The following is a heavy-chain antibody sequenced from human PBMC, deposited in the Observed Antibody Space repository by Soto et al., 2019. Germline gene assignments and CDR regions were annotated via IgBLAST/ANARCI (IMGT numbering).Heavy chain of an antibody. CDR3: AGGVLSGSYYNWFDP. J-gene: IGHJ5*02. V-gene: IGHV1-2*02. D-gene: IGHD1-26*01. CDR2: INPNRGGT. CDR1: GYTFTGYY. Sequence: QVQLVQSGAEVKKPGASVKVSCKASGYTFTGYYMHWVRQAPGQGLEWMGWINPNRGGTDYAQKFQGRVTMTRDTSISTAYMELSRLRSDDTAVYYCAGGVLSGSYYNWFDPWGQGTPVTVSS.